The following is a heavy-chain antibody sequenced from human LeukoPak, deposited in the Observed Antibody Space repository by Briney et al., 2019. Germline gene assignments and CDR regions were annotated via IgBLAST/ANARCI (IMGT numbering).Heavy chain of an antibody. CDR1: GFTFSGYA. D-gene: IGHD3-10*01. CDR3: AKDASYYPRYFDY. CDR2: VVGSGGTT. Sequence: GGSLRLSCAASGFTFSGYAMSWVRQAPGKGLEWVSSVVGSGGTTYYADSVKGRFTISRDNSKNTLYLQMNSLRAEDTAVYYCAKDASYYPRYFDYWGQGTLVTVSS. V-gene: IGHV3-23*01. J-gene: IGHJ4*02.